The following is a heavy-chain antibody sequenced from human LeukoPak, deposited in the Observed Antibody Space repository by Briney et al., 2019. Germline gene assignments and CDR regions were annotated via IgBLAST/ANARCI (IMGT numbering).Heavy chain of an antibody. CDR2: IYYSGST. V-gene: IGHV4-30-4*07. Sequence: SQTLSLTCAVSGVSISRGGYSWSWIRQPPGKGLEWIGYIYYSGSTNYNPSLKSRVTISVDTSKNQFSLNLTSVTAADTAVYYCARFTPQGYGWGGYNRFDPWGQGTLVTVSS. CDR1: GVSISRGGYS. J-gene: IGHJ5*02. D-gene: IGHD3-16*01. CDR3: ARFTPQGYGWGGYNRFDP.